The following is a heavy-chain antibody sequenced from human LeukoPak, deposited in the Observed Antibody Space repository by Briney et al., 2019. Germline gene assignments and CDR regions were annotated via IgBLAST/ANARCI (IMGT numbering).Heavy chain of an antibody. Sequence: PGGSLRLSCAASGFTFNSYAMHWVRQAPGRGLEWVSSISSSSSYIYYADSVKGRFTISRDNAKNSLYLQMNSLRAEDTAVYYCARAHTRVFWGQGTLVTVSS. D-gene: IGHD2-2*02. CDR2: ISSSSSYI. CDR1: GFTFNSYA. CDR3: ARAHTRVF. J-gene: IGHJ4*02. V-gene: IGHV3-21*01.